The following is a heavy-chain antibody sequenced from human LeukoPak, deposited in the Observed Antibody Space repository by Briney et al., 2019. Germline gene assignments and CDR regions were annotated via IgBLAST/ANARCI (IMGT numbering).Heavy chain of an antibody. CDR3: ASILTGRTGVYYYFDL. Sequence: GGSLRLSCAASGFTFSSYSMNWVRQAPGKGLEWVSSTSSSSSYIFYADSVKGRFTVSRDNAKNSLYLQMNSLRAEDTAVYYCASILTGRTGVYYYFDLWGRGTLVTVSS. V-gene: IGHV3-21*01. CDR2: TSSSSSYI. CDR1: GFTFSSYS. D-gene: IGHD3-9*01. J-gene: IGHJ2*01.